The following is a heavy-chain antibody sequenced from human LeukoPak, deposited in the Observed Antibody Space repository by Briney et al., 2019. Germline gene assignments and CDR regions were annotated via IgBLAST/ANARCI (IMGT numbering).Heavy chain of an antibody. CDR2: LKSDGSTA. Sequence: PGGTLRLSCAASGFTFSSFNMHWVRQAPGKGLVWVSRLKSDGSTAMYADSVQGRFTISRDNARNTVHLLMSSLTVEDTGVYYCARETYGDPVAFHSWGRGALVTVPS. CDR1: GFTFSSFN. V-gene: IGHV3-74*03. D-gene: IGHD4-17*01. J-gene: IGHJ4*02. CDR3: ARETYGDPVAFHS.